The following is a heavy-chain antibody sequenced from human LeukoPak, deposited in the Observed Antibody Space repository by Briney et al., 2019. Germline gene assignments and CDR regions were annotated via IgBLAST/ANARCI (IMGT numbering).Heavy chain of an antibody. Sequence: GSVKVPCKVSGYTLTELSMHWVRQAPGKGLEWMGGFDPEDGETIYAQKFQGRVTMTEDTSTDTAYMELSSLRSEDTAVYYCATASYHGSGSYYNDYYYYYMDVWGKGTTVTVSS. V-gene: IGHV1-24*01. D-gene: IGHD3-10*01. J-gene: IGHJ6*03. CDR1: GYTLTELS. CDR3: ATASYHGSGSYYNDYYYYYMDV. CDR2: FDPEDGET.